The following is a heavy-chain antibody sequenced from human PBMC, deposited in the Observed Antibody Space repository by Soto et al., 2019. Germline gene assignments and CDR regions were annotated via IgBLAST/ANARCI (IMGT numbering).Heavy chain of an antibody. CDR3: ARVEHGGKAGAFDI. D-gene: IGHD2-15*01. V-gene: IGHV4-31*03. Sequence: SETLSLTCTVSGGSISSGGYYWSWIRQHPGKGLEWIGYIYYSGSTYYNPSLKSRVTISVDTSKNQFSLKLSSVTAADTAVYYCARVEHGGKAGAFDIWGQGTMVTVSS. J-gene: IGHJ3*02. CDR2: IYYSGST. CDR1: GGSISSGGYY.